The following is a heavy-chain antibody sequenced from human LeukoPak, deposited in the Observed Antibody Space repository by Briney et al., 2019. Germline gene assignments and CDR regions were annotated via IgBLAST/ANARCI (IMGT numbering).Heavy chain of an antibody. CDR1: GFTFSSYG. CDR2: IWYDGSNK. J-gene: IGHJ4*02. D-gene: IGHD6-13*01. Sequence: PGRSLRLSCAASGFTFSSYGMHWVRQAPGKGLEWVAVIWYDGSNKYYADSVKGRFTNSRDNSKNTLYLQMNSLRAEDTAVYYCARATVQDSSWGTQLHFDYWGQGTLVTVSS. V-gene: IGHV3-33*01. CDR3: ARATVQDSSWGTQLHFDY.